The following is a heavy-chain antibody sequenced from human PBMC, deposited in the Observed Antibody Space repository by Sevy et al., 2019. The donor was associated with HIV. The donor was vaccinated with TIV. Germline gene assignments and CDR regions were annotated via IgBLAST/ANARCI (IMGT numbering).Heavy chain of an antibody. CDR3: ARTYCSGGSCYAYYYYYMDV. D-gene: IGHD2-15*01. CDR1: GFTFSDYY. CDR2: ISSSGSTI. J-gene: IGHJ6*03. Sequence: GGSLRLSCAASGFTFSDYYMSWIRQAPGKGLEWVSYISSSGSTIYYADSVKGRFTISRDNAKNSLYLQMNSLRAEDTAVYYCARTYCSGGSCYAYYYYYMDVWAKGPRSPSP. V-gene: IGHV3-11*04.